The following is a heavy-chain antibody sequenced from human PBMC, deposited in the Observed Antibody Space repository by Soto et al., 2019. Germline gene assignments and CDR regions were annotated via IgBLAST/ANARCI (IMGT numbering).Heavy chain of an antibody. CDR3: ARLMDPYSGPHLDI. CDR1: GYTFTGYY. J-gene: IGHJ3*02. D-gene: IGHD1-26*01. V-gene: IGHV1-2*02. CDR2: INPNTGGT. Sequence: QVQLVQSGAEVEQPGASVKVSCKASGYTFTGYYIHWVRQAPGQGLEWMGWINPNTGGTNYAQKFQGRVTMTRDTSISTAYMELSTLKSDDAAVYYCARLMDPYSGPHLDIWGQGTMVTVSS.